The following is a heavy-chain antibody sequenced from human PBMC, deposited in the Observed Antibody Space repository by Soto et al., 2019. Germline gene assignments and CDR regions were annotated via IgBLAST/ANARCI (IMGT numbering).Heavy chain of an antibody. D-gene: IGHD6-13*01. CDR2: ISAYNGNT. CDR3: ARGGGIAAAGWPLDV. CDR1: GYTFTSYG. J-gene: IGHJ6*02. Sequence: QVQLVQSGAEVKKPGASVKVSCKASGYTFTSYGISWVRQAPGQGREWMRWISAYNGNTNYAQKLQGRVTMTTDTSTNKANMELRSLRSDDTAVYYCARGGGIAAAGWPLDVWGQGTTVTVSS. V-gene: IGHV1-18*01.